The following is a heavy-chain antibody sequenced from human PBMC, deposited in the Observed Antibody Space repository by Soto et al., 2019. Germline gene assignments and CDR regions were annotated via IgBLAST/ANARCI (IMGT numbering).Heavy chain of an antibody. J-gene: IGHJ4*02. CDR3: ARDTGTVTPTFDY. D-gene: IGHD4-17*01. CDR1: GGSFSGYY. CDR2: INHSGST. V-gene: IGHV4-34*01. Sequence: SETLSLTCAVYGGSFSGYYWSWIRQPPGKGLEWIGEINHSGSTNYNPSLKSRVTISVDTSKNQFSLKLSSVTAADTAVYYCARDTGTVTPTFDYWGQGTLVTVS.